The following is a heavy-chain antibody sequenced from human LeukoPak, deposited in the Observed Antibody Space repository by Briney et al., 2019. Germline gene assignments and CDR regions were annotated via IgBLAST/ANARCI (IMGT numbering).Heavy chain of an antibody. Sequence: ASVKVSCKASGYTLTEYYIHWVRQVPGQGLEWMGRIIPILGIANYAQKFQGRVTITADKSTSTAYMELSSLRSEDTAVYYCARSPSDYGEDYWGQGTLVTVSS. D-gene: IGHD4-17*01. J-gene: IGHJ4*02. CDR1: GYTLTEYY. CDR2: IIPILGIA. CDR3: ARSPSDYGEDY. V-gene: IGHV1-69*02.